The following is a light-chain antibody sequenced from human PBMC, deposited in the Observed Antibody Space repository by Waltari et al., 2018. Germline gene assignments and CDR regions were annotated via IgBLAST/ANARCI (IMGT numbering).Light chain of an antibody. CDR2: DAS. CDR3: QQRHDWPLN. J-gene: IGKJ4*01. Sequence: EILLTQSPFTLSVSPGERATLSCKASQSVRSYLAWYQQKPGQAPRLLIYDASNRASGIPARFSDSGSGTDFTLTISNVEPEDFAVYYCQQRHDWPLNFGGGTKLEIK. V-gene: IGKV3-11*01. CDR1: QSVRSY.